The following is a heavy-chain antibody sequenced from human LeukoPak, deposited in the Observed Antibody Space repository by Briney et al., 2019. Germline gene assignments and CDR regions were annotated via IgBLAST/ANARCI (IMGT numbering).Heavy chain of an antibody. Sequence: GGSLRLSCADFGFTFRSQWMHWVRQGPGKGLVWVSRINSDGSSTFYADSVRGRFTISRDNAKNTLYLQMNSLRAEDTAVYYCTRGHRSSSWINWFDPWGQGTLVTVSS. CDR1: GFTFRSQW. CDR2: INSDGSST. D-gene: IGHD6-13*01. CDR3: TRGHRSSSWINWFDP. V-gene: IGHV3-74*01. J-gene: IGHJ5*02.